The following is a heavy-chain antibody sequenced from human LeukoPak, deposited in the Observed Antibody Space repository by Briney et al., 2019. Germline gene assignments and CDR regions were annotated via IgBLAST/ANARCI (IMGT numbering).Heavy chain of an antibody. CDR2: IKQNGGEK. V-gene: IGHV3-7*01. CDR3: AGHLPGIAAAIDC. J-gene: IGHJ4*02. Sequence: PGGSLRLSCVVSGFTFSNYWMAWVRQAPGKGLEWVANIKQNGGEKYYVDSVEGRFTISRDNSKNSLSLQMDSLRAEDTAVYYCAGHLPGIAAAIDCWGQGTLVTVSS. D-gene: IGHD6-13*01. CDR1: GFTFSNYW.